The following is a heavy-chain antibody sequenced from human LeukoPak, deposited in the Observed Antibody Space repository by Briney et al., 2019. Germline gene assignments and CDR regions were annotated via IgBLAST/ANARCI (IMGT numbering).Heavy chain of an antibody. CDR3: AHRTLVPIPGSFDY. V-gene: IGHV2-5*02. Sequence: SGPTLVKRTQTLTLTCTFSGFSLSTSGVGVGWIRQPPGKALEWLALIYWDDDKRYSPSLKSRLTITSDTSKNQVVLTMTNMDPVDTATYYCAHRTLVPIPGSFDYWGQGTLVTVSS. D-gene: IGHD2-2*01. CDR1: GFSLSTSGVG. CDR2: IYWDDDK. J-gene: IGHJ4*02.